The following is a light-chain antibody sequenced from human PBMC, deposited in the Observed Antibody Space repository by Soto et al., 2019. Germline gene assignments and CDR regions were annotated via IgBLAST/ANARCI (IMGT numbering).Light chain of an antibody. CDR2: STS. V-gene: IGKV1-39*01. Sequence: IQLTQSPSSLSASVGDRVTVSCRSSQNIENYLSWYVQRPGKAPELLVYSTSKLKSGVPSRFRGGGSGTDFSLTISSLQSEDFGTYYCQQSSNIPWTFGQGTKVEIK. J-gene: IGKJ1*01. CDR1: QNIENY. CDR3: QQSSNIPWT.